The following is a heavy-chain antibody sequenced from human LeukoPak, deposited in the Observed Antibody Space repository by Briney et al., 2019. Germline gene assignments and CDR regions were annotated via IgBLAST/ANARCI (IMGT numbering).Heavy chain of an antibody. CDR2: ISSSGSDI. V-gene: IGHV3-21*05. CDR3: ARDPVKSYYDSSGYYKYFDY. CDR1: GFTFDDYA. Sequence: GGSLRLSCAASGFTFDDYAMHWVRQAPGKGLEWVSYISSSGSDIYCADSVKGRFTISRDNAKNSLFLQMNSLRAEDTAVYYCARDPVKSYYDSSGYYKYFDYWGQGTLVTVSS. J-gene: IGHJ4*02. D-gene: IGHD3-22*01.